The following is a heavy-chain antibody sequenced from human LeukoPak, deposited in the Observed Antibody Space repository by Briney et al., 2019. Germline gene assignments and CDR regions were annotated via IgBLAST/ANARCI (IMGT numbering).Heavy chain of an antibody. J-gene: IGHJ6*02. CDR2: LSGSGDST. Sequence: GGSLRLSCAASGFTFTSYDMSWVRQAPGKGLEWVSTLSGSGDSTYYADSVKGRFTISRDNSKNTLFLQMNSLRAEDTAVYYCAKKVGGVYVMDVWGQGTTVTVSS. CDR3: AKKVGGVYVMDV. D-gene: IGHD3-16*01. V-gene: IGHV3-23*01. CDR1: GFTFTSYD.